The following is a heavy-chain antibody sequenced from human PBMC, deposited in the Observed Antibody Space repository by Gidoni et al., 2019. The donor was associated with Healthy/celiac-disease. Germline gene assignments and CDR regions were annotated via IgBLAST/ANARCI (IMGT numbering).Heavy chain of an antibody. CDR3: ASPPRAAAGGTHGARDY. Sequence: QVHLIQTGDAVTKPGGSVKFSCNASGSTFTAYYMHWLRQAPGQGLEWMGWINPNSGGTNYAQKFQGRVTMSRDTSISTAYMELSRLRSDDTAVYYCASPPRAAAGGTHGARDYWGQGTLVTVSS. CDR1: GSTFTAYY. CDR2: INPNSGGT. D-gene: IGHD6-13*01. V-gene: IGHV1-2*02. J-gene: IGHJ4*02.